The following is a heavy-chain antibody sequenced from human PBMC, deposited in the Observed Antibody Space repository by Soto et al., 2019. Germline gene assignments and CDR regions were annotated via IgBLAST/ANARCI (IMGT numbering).Heavy chain of an antibody. CDR1: GFTFNDYY. CDR3: VRGGLWLALDY. V-gene: IGHV3-11*05. J-gene: IGHJ4*02. Sequence: QVQLVESGGALVKPGGSLRLSCVASGFTFNDYYMSWVRQAPGKGLEWLSYVSTVTGFTNYADSVKGRFTISRDDAKNSLYLQRDSLRADDTAMYFCVRGGLWLALDYWGQGTVFIVSS. CDR2: VSTVTGFT. D-gene: IGHD6-19*01.